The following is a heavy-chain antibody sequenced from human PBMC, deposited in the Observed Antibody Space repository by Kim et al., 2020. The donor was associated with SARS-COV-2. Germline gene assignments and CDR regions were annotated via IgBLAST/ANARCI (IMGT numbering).Heavy chain of an antibody. CDR3: AASGYDSEPLFDY. CDR1: GYTFTSYA. J-gene: IGHJ4*02. D-gene: IGHD5-12*01. V-gene: IGHV7-4-1*02. Sequence: ASVKVSCKASGYTFTSYAMNWVRQAPGQGLEWMGWINTNTGNPTYAQGFTGRFVFSLDTSVSTAYLQISSLKSEDTAVYYCAASGYDSEPLFDYWGQGTLVTVSS. CDR2: INTNTGNP.